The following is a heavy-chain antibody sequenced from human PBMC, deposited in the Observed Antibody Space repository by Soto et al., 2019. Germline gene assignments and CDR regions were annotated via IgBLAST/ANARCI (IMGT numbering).Heavy chain of an antibody. CDR2: INGDGTIT. Sequence: EVQLVESGGGLVQPGGSLRLSCAASGFTFTNLWIYWVRQTPEKGLVWVAGINGDGTITAYADSVKERFTISRDNAKSTLYLQMNSLTIEDTALYYCVRDFRWGQGTLVTVSS. CDR3: VRDFR. V-gene: IGHV3-74*01. J-gene: IGHJ1*01. CDR1: GFTFTNLW.